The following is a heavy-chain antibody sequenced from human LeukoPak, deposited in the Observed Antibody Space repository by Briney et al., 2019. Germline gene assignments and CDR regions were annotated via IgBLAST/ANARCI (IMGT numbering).Heavy chain of an antibody. CDR2: IHPSGRL. V-gene: IGHV4-39*07. Sequence: SETLSLTCTVSGASFSSGDQYWNWIRQSPGKGLEWIGSIHPSGRLYNNPSLKSRVTISVDTSKNQFSLKLSSVTAADTAVYYCARGPARWLRWLQNKDPLSYFDYWGQGTLVTVSS. J-gene: IGHJ4*02. CDR3: ARGPARWLRWLQNKDPLSYFDY. CDR1: GASFSSGDQY. D-gene: IGHD5-24*01.